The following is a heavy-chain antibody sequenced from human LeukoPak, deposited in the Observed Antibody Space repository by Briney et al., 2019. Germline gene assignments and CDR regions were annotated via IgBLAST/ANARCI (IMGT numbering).Heavy chain of an antibody. CDR1: GFTFSSYG. CDR2: ISYDGSNK. Sequence: GGSLRLSCAASGFTFSSYGMHWVRQAPGKGLEWVAVISYDGSNKYYADSVKGRFTISRDNSKNTLYLQMNSLRAEDTAVYYCARGLYDFSFTRYYYYYYMDVWGKGTTVTVSS. D-gene: IGHD3-3*01. CDR3: ARGLYDFSFTRYYYYYYMDV. J-gene: IGHJ6*03. V-gene: IGHV3-30*03.